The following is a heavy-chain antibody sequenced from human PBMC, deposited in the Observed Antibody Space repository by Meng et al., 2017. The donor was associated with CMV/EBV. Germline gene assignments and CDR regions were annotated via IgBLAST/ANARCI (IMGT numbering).Heavy chain of an antibody. Sequence: ASVKVSCKASGYTFTSYYMHWVRQAPGQGLEWMGIINPSGGSTSYAQKFQGRVTMTRDTSTGTVYMELSSLRSGDTAVYYCARDPYCSSTSCYTGTPLNYGMDVWGQGTTVTVSS. J-gene: IGHJ6*02. CDR2: INPSGGST. V-gene: IGHV1-46*01. CDR3: ARDPYCSSTSCYTGTPLNYGMDV. D-gene: IGHD2-2*02. CDR1: GYTFTSYY.